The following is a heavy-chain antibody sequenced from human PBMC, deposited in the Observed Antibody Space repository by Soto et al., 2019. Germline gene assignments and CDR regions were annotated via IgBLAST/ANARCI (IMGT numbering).Heavy chain of an antibody. Sequence: SETLSLTCTVSGDSIRSYYWSWIRQPAGKGLEWIGHIHSSGSTNYNPSLKSRVTMSVDTSKNQLSLRLMSLTAADTAVYYCARDQGVAAAGITWFDPWGQGSLVTVSS. V-gene: IGHV4-4*07. CDR1: GDSIRSYY. CDR2: IHSSGST. CDR3: ARDQGVAAAGITWFDP. D-gene: IGHD6-13*01. J-gene: IGHJ5*02.